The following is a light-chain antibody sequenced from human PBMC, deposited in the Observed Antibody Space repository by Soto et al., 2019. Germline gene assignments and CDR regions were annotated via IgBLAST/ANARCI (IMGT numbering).Light chain of an antibody. V-gene: IGKV3-20*01. CDR2: GPS. CDR1: QSVSD. J-gene: IGKJ1*01. CDR3: QQYGSSHWT. Sequence: EIVLTQSPGTLSLSPGERATLSCRASQSVSDLAWYQQKPGQAPRLLIYGPSTRATGIPDRVSGSGSGTDFTLTISGLEPEDFAVYYCQQYGSSHWTFGQGTKVEIK.